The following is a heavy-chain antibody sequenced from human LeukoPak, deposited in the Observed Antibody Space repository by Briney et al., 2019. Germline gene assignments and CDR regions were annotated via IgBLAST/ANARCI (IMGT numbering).Heavy chain of an antibody. CDR1: GFTFDDYG. D-gene: IGHD2-15*01. CDR3: AKDRGYCSGGSCYYFDY. Sequence: GGSLRLSCAASGFTFDDYGMSWVRQAPGKGLEWVSAISGSGGSTYYADSVKGRFTISRDNSKNTLYLQMNSLRAEDTAVYYCAKDRGYCSGGSCYYFDYWGQGTLVTVSS. V-gene: IGHV3-23*01. J-gene: IGHJ4*02. CDR2: ISGSGGST.